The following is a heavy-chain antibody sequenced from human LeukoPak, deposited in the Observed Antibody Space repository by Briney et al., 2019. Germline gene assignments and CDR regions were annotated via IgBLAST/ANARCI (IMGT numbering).Heavy chain of an antibody. J-gene: IGHJ4*02. Sequence: GGSLRLSCAASGFTFSTYNMNWVRQAPGRGLEWISSISSIGSSIYYADSVRGRFTISRDNAKNSLYLQLNSLKAEDTAVYYCARDLGATIFDFDYWGQGTLVTVSS. CDR2: ISSIGSSI. CDR3: ARDLGATIFDFDY. D-gene: IGHD1-26*01. CDR1: GFTFSTYN. V-gene: IGHV3-48*01.